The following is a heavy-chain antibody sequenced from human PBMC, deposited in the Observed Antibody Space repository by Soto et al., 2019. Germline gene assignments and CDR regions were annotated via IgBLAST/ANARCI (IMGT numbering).Heavy chain of an antibody. Sequence: QVQLVQSGAEVKKPGASVKVSCKASGYTFTSYGISWVRQAPGQGLEWMGWISAYNGNTNYAQKLQGRVTMTTDTSTSTAYLEVRSLRADDTVVYYCARSFWSGYSQFYYYGMDVGGQGTTVTVSS. D-gene: IGHD3-3*01. CDR2: ISAYNGNT. J-gene: IGHJ6*02. CDR3: ARSFWSGYSQFYYYGMDV. CDR1: GYTFTSYG. V-gene: IGHV1-18*01.